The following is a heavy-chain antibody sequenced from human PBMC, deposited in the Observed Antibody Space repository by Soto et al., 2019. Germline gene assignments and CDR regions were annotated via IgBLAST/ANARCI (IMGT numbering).Heavy chain of an antibody. CDR2: IYHSGST. CDR3: TTMPGIVGATHFDY. V-gene: IGHV4-4*02. CDR1: GGSISSENW. Sequence: QVQLQESGPGLVKPSGTLSVTCVVSGGSISSENWWSWVRQPPGKGLEWIGEIYHSGSTNFNPSLKSRVTMSVDKSKNQFSLNLNSVTAADTAVYYCTTMPGIVGATHFDYGGQGTLVTVSS. J-gene: IGHJ4*02. D-gene: IGHD1-26*01.